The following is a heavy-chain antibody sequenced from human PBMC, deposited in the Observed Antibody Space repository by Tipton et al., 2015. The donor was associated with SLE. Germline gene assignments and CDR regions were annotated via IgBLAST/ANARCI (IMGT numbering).Heavy chain of an antibody. CDR2: ISGSGGST. V-gene: IGHV3-23*01. Sequence: SLRLSCAASGFTFSSYAMSWVRQAPGKGLEWVSAISGSGGSTYYADSVKGRFTISRDNSKNTLYLQMNSLRAEDTAVYYCAKVTWDDIRGWDDYWGQGTLVTVSS. J-gene: IGHJ4*02. CDR1: GFTFSSYA. CDR3: AKVTWDDIRGWDDY. D-gene: IGHD6-19*01.